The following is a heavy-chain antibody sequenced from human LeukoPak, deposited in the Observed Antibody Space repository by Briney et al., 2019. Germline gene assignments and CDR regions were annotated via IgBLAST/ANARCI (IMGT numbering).Heavy chain of an antibody. CDR1: GFTFSSYG. Sequence: GGSLRLSCAASGFTFSSYGMHWVRQAPGKGLEWVAFIRYDGSNKYYADSVKGRFTISRGNAKNTLYLQMNSLRAEDTAVYYCATVTTVYFDYWGQGTLVTVSS. J-gene: IGHJ4*02. V-gene: IGHV3-30*02. CDR2: IRYDGSNK. D-gene: IGHD4-17*01. CDR3: ATVTTVYFDY.